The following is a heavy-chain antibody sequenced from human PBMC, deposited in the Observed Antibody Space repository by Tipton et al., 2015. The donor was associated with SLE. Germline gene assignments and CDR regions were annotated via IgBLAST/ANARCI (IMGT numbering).Heavy chain of an antibody. V-gene: IGHV4-59*13. D-gene: IGHD3-3*01. Sequence: TLSLTCTVSDDSITTDYWTWIRQPPGKGLEYIGYVSYSGVTNSNPSLQSRVTMSIDASKKQVSLRLSSVTAADTAVYYCASSPGVTLFRVVTYFDLWGRESWSPSPQ. CDR1: DDSITTDY. CDR2: VSYSGVT. CDR3: ASSPGVTLFRVVTYFDL. J-gene: IGHJ4*02.